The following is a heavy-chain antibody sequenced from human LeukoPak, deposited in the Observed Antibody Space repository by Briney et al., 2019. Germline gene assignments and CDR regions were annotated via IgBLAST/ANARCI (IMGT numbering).Heavy chain of an antibody. CDR1: GFTFSSHF. J-gene: IGHJ3*01. V-gene: IGHV3-21*01. CDR3: ARERYSRSSHDALDL. D-gene: IGHD6-6*01. Sequence: GGSLRLSCAASGFTFSSHFMNWVRQAPGKGLEWVSSISSSGSSVLYADSLKGRFAISRDNAKNPLYLQMNSLRPEDTAVYYCARERYSRSSHDALDLWGQGTMVTVSS. CDR2: ISSSGSSV.